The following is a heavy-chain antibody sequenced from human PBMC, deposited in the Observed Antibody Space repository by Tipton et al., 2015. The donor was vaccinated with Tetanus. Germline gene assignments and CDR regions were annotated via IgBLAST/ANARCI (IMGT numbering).Heavy chain of an antibody. Sequence: SLRLSCAASGFTFSSYNMNWVRQAPGKGLEWLSYISGTGSTIDYADSVKGRFTISRDNAKNSLYLQMNGLRDDDTAVYYCAREGSGQDFDYWGRGTLVTVSS. CDR3: AREGSGQDFDY. V-gene: IGHV3-48*02. J-gene: IGHJ4*02. CDR2: ISGTGSTI. CDR1: GFTFSSYN. D-gene: IGHD3-10*01.